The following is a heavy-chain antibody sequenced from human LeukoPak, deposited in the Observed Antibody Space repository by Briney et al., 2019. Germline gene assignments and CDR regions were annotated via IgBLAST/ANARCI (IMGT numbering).Heavy chain of an antibody. J-gene: IGHJ5*02. CDR3: ARGRSGYYDSSGSNWFDP. Sequence: GESLKISCKGSGYSFTSYWIGWVRQMPGKGLEWMGIIYPGDSDTRYSPSFQGQVTISADKSISPAYLQWSSLKASDTAMYYCARGRSGYYDSSGSNWFDPWGQGTLVTVSS. CDR1: GYSFTSYW. CDR2: IYPGDSDT. D-gene: IGHD3-22*01. V-gene: IGHV5-51*01.